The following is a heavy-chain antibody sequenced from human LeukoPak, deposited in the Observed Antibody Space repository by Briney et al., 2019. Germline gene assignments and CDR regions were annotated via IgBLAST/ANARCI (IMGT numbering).Heavy chain of an antibody. V-gene: IGHV3-64D*09. D-gene: IGHD6-19*01. CDR3: VKGGSSGWVRGDYFDY. CDR1: GFTFSSYA. Sequence: GGSLRLSCAASGFTFSSYAMHWVRQAPGKGLEYVSAISSNGGSTYYADSVKGRFTISRDNSKNTLYLQMSSLRAEDTAVYYCVKGGSSGWVRGDYFDYWGKGTLVTVSS. CDR2: ISSNGGST. J-gene: IGHJ4*02.